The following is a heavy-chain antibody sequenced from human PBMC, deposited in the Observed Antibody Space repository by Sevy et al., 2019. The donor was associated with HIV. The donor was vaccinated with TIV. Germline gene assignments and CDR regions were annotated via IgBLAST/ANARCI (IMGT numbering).Heavy chain of an antibody. Sequence: GGSLRLSCKPSGFTFTSYAMSWVRQAPGKGLEWVSTIYGSGGATYYADSVKGRFTISRDNSKNTLYLQMNSLRIEDTAVYYCAGGRYDSSGSFDAFDIWGQGTIVTVSS. CDR1: GFTFTSYA. V-gene: IGHV3-23*01. CDR2: IYGSGGAT. D-gene: IGHD3-22*01. J-gene: IGHJ3*02. CDR3: AGGRYDSSGSFDAFDI.